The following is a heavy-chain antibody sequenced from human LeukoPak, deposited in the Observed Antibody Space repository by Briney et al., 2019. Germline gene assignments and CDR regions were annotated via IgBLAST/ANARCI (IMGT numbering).Heavy chain of an antibody. CDR1: GFTFSSYA. CDR3: ARDTYYYDSSGYAPTAGAFDI. J-gene: IGHJ3*02. Sequence: GGSLRLSCAASGFTFSSYAMSWVRQAPGKGLEWVSAISGSGGSTYYADSVKGRFTISRDNSKNTLYLQMNSLRAEDTAVYYCARDTYYYDSSGYAPTAGAFDIWGQGTMVTVSS. CDR2: ISGSGGST. V-gene: IGHV3-23*01. D-gene: IGHD3-22*01.